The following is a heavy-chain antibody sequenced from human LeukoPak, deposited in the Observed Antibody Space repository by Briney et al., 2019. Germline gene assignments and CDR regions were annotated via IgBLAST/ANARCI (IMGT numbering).Heavy chain of an antibody. CDR1: GGSISSNIYY. D-gene: IGHD1-26*01. Sequence: PSETLSLTCTVSGGSISSNIYYWGWIRQPPGKGLEWIGSIHYSGNTYYNPSLKSRVTISVDTSKNQFSLKLSSVTAADTAVYYCARPSGSYNPFDYWGQGTLVTVSS. V-gene: IGHV4-39*01. J-gene: IGHJ4*02. CDR2: IHYSGNT. CDR3: ARPSGSYNPFDY.